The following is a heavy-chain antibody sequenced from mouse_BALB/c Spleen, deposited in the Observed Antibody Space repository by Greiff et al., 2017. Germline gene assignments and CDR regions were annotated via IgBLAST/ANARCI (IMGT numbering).Heavy chain of an antibody. CDR1: GYTFTDYA. V-gene: IGHV1S137*01. CDR3: AREPSTLYYDYDAFAY. D-gene: IGHD2-4*01. Sequence: VQLQQSGAELVRPGVSVKISCKGSGYTFTDYAMHWVKQSHAKSLEWIGVISTYYGDASYNQKFKGKATMTVDKSSSTAYMELARLTSEDSAIYYCAREPSTLYYDYDAFAYWGQGTLVTVSA. J-gene: IGHJ3*01. CDR2: ISTYYGDA.